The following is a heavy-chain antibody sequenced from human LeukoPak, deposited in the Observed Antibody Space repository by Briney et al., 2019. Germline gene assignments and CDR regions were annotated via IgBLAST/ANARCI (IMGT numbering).Heavy chain of an antibody. CDR2: VNPSGGST. CDR1: GGTFSSYA. D-gene: IGHD6-19*01. J-gene: IGHJ4*02. CDR3: ARDGAAVADRFDY. V-gene: IGHV1-46*01. Sequence: GASVKVSCKASGGTFSSYAISWVRQAPGQGLEWMGIVNPSGGSTSYAQKFQGRVTMTRDTSTSTVYMELSSLRSEDTAVYYCARDGAAVADRFDYWGQGTLVTVSS.